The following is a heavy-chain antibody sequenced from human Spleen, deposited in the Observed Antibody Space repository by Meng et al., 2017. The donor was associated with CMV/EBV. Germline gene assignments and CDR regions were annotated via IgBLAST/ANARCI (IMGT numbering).Heavy chain of an antibody. CDR3: ARVIHIVVVPAAIAYNWFDP. D-gene: IGHD2-2*02. CDR1: GGTFISYA. J-gene: IGHJ5*02. CDR2: IIPIFGTA. Sequence: SVKVACKASGGTFISYAISWVRQAPGQGLEWMGGIIPIFGTANYAQKFQGRVTITTDESTSTAYMELSSLRSEDTAVYYCARVIHIVVVPAAIAYNWFDPWGQGTLVTVSS. V-gene: IGHV1-69*05.